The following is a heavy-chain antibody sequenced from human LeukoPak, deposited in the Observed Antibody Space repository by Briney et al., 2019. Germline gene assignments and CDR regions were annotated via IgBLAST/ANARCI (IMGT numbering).Heavy chain of an antibody. CDR1: GFTFSSYG. CDR3: ARSAYRVGATSL. Sequence: GRSLRLSCAASGFTFSSYGMHWVRQAPGKGLEWVAVIWYDGSNKYYADSVKGRFTISRDNSKNTLYLQMNSLRAEDTAVYYCARSAYRVGATSLWGQGTLVTVST. CDR2: IWYDGSNK. D-gene: IGHD1-26*01. J-gene: IGHJ4*02. V-gene: IGHV3-33*01.